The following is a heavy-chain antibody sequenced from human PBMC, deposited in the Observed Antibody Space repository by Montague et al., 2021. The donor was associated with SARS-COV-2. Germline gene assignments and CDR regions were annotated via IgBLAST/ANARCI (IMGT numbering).Heavy chain of an antibody. D-gene: IGHD1-26*01. CDR3: ARNVSGSLTHFHH. J-gene: IGHJ1*01. V-gene: IGHV4-59*08. Sequence: SETLSLTCTVSGGSLSSYYWSWIRQPPGKGLEWIGEINYSGGTNYNPSPKSRVTLSVDTAKNQFSLNLSSVTAADTAVYYCARNVSGSLTHFHHWGQGSLVTVSS. CDR1: GGSLSSYY. CDR2: INYSGGT.